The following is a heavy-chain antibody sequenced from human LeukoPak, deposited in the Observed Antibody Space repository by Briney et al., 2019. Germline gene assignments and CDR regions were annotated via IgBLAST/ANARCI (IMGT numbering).Heavy chain of an antibody. CDR2: ISYDGSNK. CDR1: GFTFSSYG. D-gene: IGHD3-16*01. CDR3: AKSQFGGDPDAFDI. Sequence: EGSLRFSCAASGFTFSSYGMHWVRQAPGKGLEFVAVISYDGSNKYYADSVKGRFTISRDNSKNTLYLQMNSLRAEDTAVYYCAKSQFGGDPDAFDIWGQGTMVTVSS. J-gene: IGHJ3*02. V-gene: IGHV3-30*18.